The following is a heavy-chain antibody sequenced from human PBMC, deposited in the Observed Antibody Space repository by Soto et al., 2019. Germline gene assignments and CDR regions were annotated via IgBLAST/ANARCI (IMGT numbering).Heavy chain of an antibody. CDR1: GFTFSNYC. D-gene: IGHD2-15*01. J-gene: IGHJ4*02. V-gene: IGHV3-7*03. CDR3: ARGCSGGSCYSIWFDY. Sequence: GGSLRLSCAASGFTFSNYCMTWVRQAPGKGLEWVANIKKDESEKYYVDSVKGRFTISRDNAKNSLYLQMNSLRAEATAVYYCARGCSGGSCYSIWFDYWGQGTQVTVSS. CDR2: IKKDESEK.